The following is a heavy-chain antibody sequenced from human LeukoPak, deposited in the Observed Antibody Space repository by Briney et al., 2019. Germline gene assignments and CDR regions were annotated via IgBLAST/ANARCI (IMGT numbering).Heavy chain of an antibody. CDR2: ISYDGSNK. V-gene: IGHV3-30*19. Sequence: PGGSLRLSCVGSGLTFSSDWMHWVRQAPGKGLEWVAVISYDGSNKYYADSVKGRFTISRDNSKNTLYLQMNSLRAEDTAVYYCARGEWREYDFWSGYYTGYYFDYWGQGTLVTVSS. J-gene: IGHJ4*02. D-gene: IGHD3-3*01. CDR1: GLTFSSDW. CDR3: ARGEWREYDFWSGYYTGYYFDY.